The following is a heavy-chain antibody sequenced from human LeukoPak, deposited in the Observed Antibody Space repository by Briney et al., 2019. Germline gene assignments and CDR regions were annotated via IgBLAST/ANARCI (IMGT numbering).Heavy chain of an antibody. Sequence: GGSLRLSCAASGFTFSSYAMHWVRQAPGKGLEWVAVISYDGSNKYYADSVKGRFTISRDNSKNTLYLQMNSLRAEDTAVYYCARAGGGPHDSSGYYLDYWGQGTLVTVSS. D-gene: IGHD3-22*01. J-gene: IGHJ4*02. CDR3: ARAGGGPHDSSGYYLDY. CDR1: GFTFSSYA. CDR2: ISYDGSNK. V-gene: IGHV3-30-3*01.